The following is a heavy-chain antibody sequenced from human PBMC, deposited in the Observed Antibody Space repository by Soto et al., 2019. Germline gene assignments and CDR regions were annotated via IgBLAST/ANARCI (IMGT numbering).Heavy chain of an antibody. CDR1: GFVFNDFN. D-gene: IGHD2-8*02. J-gene: IGHJ4*02. CDR3: VKDNHWSFDY. CDR2: INWHAGDI. Sequence: GGSLRLSCAVSGFVFNDFNMHWVREAPGKELEWVGVINWHAGDIKCVDYVKGRFTINRDNREKSLYLQMNSLRTEDTALYYCVKDNHWSFDYWGQGTLVPVSS. V-gene: IGHV3-43*01.